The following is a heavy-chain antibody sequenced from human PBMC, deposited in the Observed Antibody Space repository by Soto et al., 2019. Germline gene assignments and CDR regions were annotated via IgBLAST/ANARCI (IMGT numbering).Heavy chain of an antibody. CDR2: IYPGDSDT. D-gene: IGHD4-17*01. CDR3: ARPSGDYGGNSYYGMHV. V-gene: IGHV5-51*01. CDR1: GYSFTSYW. Sequence: PGESLKISCKGSGYSFTSYWIGWVRQMPGKGLEWMGIIYPGDSDTRYSPSFQGQVTISADKSISTAYLQWSSLKASDTAMYYCARPSGDYGGNSYYGMHVSGQGTTVTVSS. J-gene: IGHJ6*02.